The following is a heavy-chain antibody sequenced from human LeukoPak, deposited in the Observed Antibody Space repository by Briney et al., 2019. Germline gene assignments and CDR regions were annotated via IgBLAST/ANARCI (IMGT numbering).Heavy chain of an antibody. CDR1: GLILTGHA. CDR3: AKGYSSGWTPFDY. Sequence: GGSLRLSCEASGLILTGHAMSWVRQAPGKGLEWVSGIGDSGEIERYADNVKGRFTISRDNFRNTVYWEMRSLRPEDTAVYYCAKGYSSGWTPFDYWGQGTQVTVSS. D-gene: IGHD6-19*01. J-gene: IGHJ4*02. CDR2: IGDSGEIE. V-gene: IGHV3-23*01.